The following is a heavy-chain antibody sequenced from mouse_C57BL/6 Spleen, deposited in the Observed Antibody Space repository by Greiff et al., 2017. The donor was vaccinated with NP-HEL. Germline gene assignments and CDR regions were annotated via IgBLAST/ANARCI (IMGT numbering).Heavy chain of an antibody. Sequence: EVMLVESGGGLVKPGGSLKLSCAASGFTFSDYGMHWVRQAPEKGLEWVAYISSGSSTIYYADTVKGRFTISRDNAKNTLFLQMTSLRSEDTAMYYCARTGDYDGYAMDYWGQGTSVTVSS. CDR1: GFTFSDYG. D-gene: IGHD2-4*01. V-gene: IGHV5-17*01. J-gene: IGHJ4*01. CDR3: ARTGDYDGYAMDY. CDR2: ISSGSSTI.